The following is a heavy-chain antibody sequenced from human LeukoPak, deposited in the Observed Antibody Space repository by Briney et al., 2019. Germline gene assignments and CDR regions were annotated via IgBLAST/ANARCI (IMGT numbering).Heavy chain of an antibody. J-gene: IGHJ6*02. CDR2: ISSISSTI. V-gene: IGHV3-48*04. CDR3: ARTMIVGAYYYGMDV. Sequence: GGSLRLSCAASGFTFSSYWMSWVRQAPGKGLEWVSYISSISSTIYYADSVKGRFTISRDNAKNSLYLQMNSLRAEDTAVYYCARTMIVGAYYYGMDVWGQGTTVTVSS. D-gene: IGHD3-22*01. CDR1: GFTFSSYW.